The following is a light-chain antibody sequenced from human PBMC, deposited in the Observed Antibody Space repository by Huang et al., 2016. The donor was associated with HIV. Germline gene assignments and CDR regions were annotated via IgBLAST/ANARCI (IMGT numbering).Light chain of an antibody. CDR3: QQTYSAPVT. CDR1: QRISSH. Sequence: DIQVTQSPSSLSASVGDRVTITCRTSQRISSHLSWYQQKIGKGPKLLIYSSTVLQSGVPSRFTGSGSGTDFTLTINSLQPEDFDTYYCQQTYSAPVTFGGGTRVEIK. CDR2: SST. V-gene: IGKV1-39*01. J-gene: IGKJ4*01.